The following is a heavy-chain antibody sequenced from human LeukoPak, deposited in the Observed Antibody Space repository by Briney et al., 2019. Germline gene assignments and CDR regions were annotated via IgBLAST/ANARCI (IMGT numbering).Heavy chain of an antibody. CDR3: AKGPDPDYYYYGMDV. Sequence: PGGSLRLSCAASGFTFSSYAMSWVRQAPGKGLEWVSAISGSGGSTYYADSVKGRFTISRDNSKNTLYLQMNSLRAEDTAVYYCAKGPDPDYYYYGMDVWGQGTTVTVSS. J-gene: IGHJ6*02. CDR1: GFTFSSYA. CDR2: ISGSGGST. V-gene: IGHV3-23*01.